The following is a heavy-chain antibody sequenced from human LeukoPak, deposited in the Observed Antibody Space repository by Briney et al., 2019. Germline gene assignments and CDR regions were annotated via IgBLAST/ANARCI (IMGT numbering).Heavy chain of an antibody. J-gene: IGHJ4*02. CDR2: ISSSSSYI. V-gene: IGHV3-21*01. Sequence: KPGGSLRLSCAASGFTFSSYSMNWVRQAPGKGLEWVSSISSSSSYIYYADSVKGRFTISRDNAKNSLYLQMNSLRAEDTAVYYRARDGSSSWIYYFDYWGQGTLVTVSS. CDR3: ARDGSSSWIYYFDY. CDR1: GFTFSSYS. D-gene: IGHD6-13*01.